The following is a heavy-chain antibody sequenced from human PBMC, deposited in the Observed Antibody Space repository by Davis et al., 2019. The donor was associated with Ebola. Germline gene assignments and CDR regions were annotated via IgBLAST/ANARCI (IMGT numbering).Heavy chain of an antibody. CDR1: GFIFSSYW. Sequence: GESLKISCAASGFIFSSYWMSWVRQAPGKGLEWVANINQDESEKYYVDSVKGRFTISRDNAKNSLYLQMNSLRAEDTAVYYCAKGDYSNPSWFDPWGQGTLVTVSS. D-gene: IGHD4-11*01. J-gene: IGHJ5*02. V-gene: IGHV3-7*03. CDR3: AKGDYSNPSWFDP. CDR2: INQDESEK.